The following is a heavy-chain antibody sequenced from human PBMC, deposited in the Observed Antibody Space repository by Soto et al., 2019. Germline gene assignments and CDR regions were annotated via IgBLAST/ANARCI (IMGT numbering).Heavy chain of an antibody. CDR2: IIPIFGTA. CDR1: GGTFSSYA. CDR3: ASYRASYCSGGSCYAHRVFKH. D-gene: IGHD2-15*01. J-gene: IGHJ1*01. V-gene: IGHV1-69*01. Sequence: QVQLVQSGAEVKKPGSSVKVSCKASGGTFSSYAISWVRQAPGQGLEWMGGIIPIFGTANYAQKFQGRVTITADESTSTASMELSSLRSEDTAVYYCASYRASYCSGGSCYAHRVFKHWGQGNLVTVSS.